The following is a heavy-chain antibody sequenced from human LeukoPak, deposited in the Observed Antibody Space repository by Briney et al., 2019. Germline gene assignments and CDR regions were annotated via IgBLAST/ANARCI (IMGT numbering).Heavy chain of an antibody. J-gene: IGHJ3*02. CDR2: IYTSGST. Sequence: PSETLSLTCTVSGGSISSYYWSWIRQPAGKGLEWIGRIYTSGSTNYNPSLKSRVTMSVDTSKNQFSLKLSSVTAADTAVYYCARIVGATSRGAFDIWAKGQWSPSLQ. CDR3: ARIVGATSRGAFDI. CDR1: GGSISSYY. D-gene: IGHD1-26*01. V-gene: IGHV4-4*07.